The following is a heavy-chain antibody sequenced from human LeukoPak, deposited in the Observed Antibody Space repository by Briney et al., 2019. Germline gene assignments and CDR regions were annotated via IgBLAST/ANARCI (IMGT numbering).Heavy chain of an antibody. CDR2: INHSGGT. CDR3: ARGQLRLVS. CDR1: GGSFSGYY. D-gene: IGHD2-2*01. Sequence: SETLSLTCAVYGGSFSGYYWSWIRQPPGKGLEWIGEINHSGGTDYSPSLKSRATISVDTFKNQLSLKLSSVTAADTAVYYCARGQLRLVSWGQGTLVTVSS. V-gene: IGHV4-34*01. J-gene: IGHJ4*02.